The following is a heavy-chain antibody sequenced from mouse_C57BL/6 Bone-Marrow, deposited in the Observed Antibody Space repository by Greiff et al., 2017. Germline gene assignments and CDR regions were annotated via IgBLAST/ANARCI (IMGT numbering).Heavy chain of an antibody. D-gene: IGHD1-1*01. V-gene: IGHV14-4*01. CDR3: TYFTTVAVRYYFDY. CDR1: GFNIKDDY. J-gene: IGHJ2*01. Sequence: VQLQQSGAELVRPGASVKLSCTASGFNIKDDYMHWVKQRPEQGLEWIGWIDPENGDPEYASKFQGKATITADTSTNTSYLQLSSLTSEATAVEYCTYFTTVAVRYYFDYWGQGTTLTVSS. CDR2: IDPENGDP.